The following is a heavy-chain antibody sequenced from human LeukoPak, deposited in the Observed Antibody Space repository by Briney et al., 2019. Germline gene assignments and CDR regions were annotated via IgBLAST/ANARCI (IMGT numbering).Heavy chain of an antibody. V-gene: IGHV1-46*01. D-gene: IGHD3-9*01. CDR3: ARDPPKDYDILTGNGMDV. CDR1: GYTFTSYY. J-gene: IGHJ6*02. Sequence: ASVKVSCKASGYTFTSYYMHWGRQAPGQGLEWRGIINPSGGITSYAQKFQGRVTMTRDTSTSTVYMEMSSLRSEDTAVHYCARDPPKDYDILTGNGMDVWGQGTTVTVSS. CDR2: INPSGGIT.